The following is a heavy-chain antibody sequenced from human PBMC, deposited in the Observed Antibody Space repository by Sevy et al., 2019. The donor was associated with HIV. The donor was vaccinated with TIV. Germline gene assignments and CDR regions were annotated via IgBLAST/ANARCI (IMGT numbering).Heavy chain of an antibody. J-gene: IGHJ2*01. CDR1: GFTVSSNY. Sequence: GGSLRLSCAASGFTVSSNYMSWVRQAPGKGLEWVPVIYSGGSTYYADSVKGRFTISRDNSKNTLYLQMNSLRAEDTAVYYCARESVSYWYFDLWGRGTLVTVSS. V-gene: IGHV3-53*01. CDR3: ARESVSYWYFDL. CDR2: IYSGGST.